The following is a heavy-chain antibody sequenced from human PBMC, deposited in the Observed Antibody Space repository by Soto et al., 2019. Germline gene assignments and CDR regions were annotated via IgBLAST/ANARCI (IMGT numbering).Heavy chain of an antibody. Sequence: QLQLQESGPGLVKPSETLSLTCTVSGGSISSSSYYWGWIRQPPGKGLEWIGSIYYSGSTYYNPSLKSRVTISVDTSKNQFSLQLSSVTAADTAVYYCARRGSGSDSDYWGQGTLVTVSS. CDR1: GGSISSSSYY. J-gene: IGHJ4*02. CDR3: ARRGSGSDSDY. D-gene: IGHD3-10*01. CDR2: IYYSGST. V-gene: IGHV4-39*01.